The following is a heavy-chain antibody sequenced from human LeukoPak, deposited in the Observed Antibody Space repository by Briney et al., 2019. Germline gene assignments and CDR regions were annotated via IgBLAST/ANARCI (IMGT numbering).Heavy chain of an antibody. Sequence: ASVKVSCKASGYTFTGYYMHWVRQAPGQGLEWMGWINPNSGGTNYAQKFQGRVTMTRDTSLSTAYMELSRLRSDDTAVYYCAREIEDIVVVVAARGNWFDPWGQGTLVTVSS. D-gene: IGHD2-15*01. CDR2: INPNSGGT. CDR1: GYTFTGYY. V-gene: IGHV1-2*02. CDR3: AREIEDIVVVVAARGNWFDP. J-gene: IGHJ5*02.